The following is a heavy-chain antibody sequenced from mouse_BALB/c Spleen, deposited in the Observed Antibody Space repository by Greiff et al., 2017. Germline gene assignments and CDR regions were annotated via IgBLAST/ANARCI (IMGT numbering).Heavy chain of an antibody. CDR1: GFTFSDYY. J-gene: IGHJ1*01. CDR3: ARDRYGNYGYFEV. Sequence: EVMLVESGGGLVKPGGSLKLSCAASGFTFSDYYMYWVRQTPEKRLEWVATISDGGSYTYYPDSVKGRFTISRDNAKNNLYLQMSSLKSEDTAMDDCARDRYGNYGYFEVWGAGTTVTVAS. D-gene: IGHD2-10*02. V-gene: IGHV5-4*02. CDR2: ISDGGSYT.